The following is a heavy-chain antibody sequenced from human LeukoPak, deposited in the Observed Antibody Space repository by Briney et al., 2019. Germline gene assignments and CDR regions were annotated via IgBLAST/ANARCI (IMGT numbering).Heavy chain of an antibody. CDR3: ARGKVAATELGYFQH. V-gene: IGHV1-69*10. CDR2: IA. D-gene: IGHD2-15*01. CDR1: GGTFSSYA. Sequence: RASVKVSCTASGGTFSSYAISWVRQAPGQGLGIANYAQKFQGRVTITADKSTSTAYMELSSLRSEDTAVYYCARGKVAATELGYFQHWGQGTLVTVSS. J-gene: IGHJ1*01.